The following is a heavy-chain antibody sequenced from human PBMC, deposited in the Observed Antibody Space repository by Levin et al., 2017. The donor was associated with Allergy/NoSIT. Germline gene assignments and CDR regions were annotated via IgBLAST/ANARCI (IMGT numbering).Heavy chain of an antibody. CDR3: ARAGLAAAGVDY. V-gene: IGHV3-11*03. D-gene: IGHD6-13*01. CDR2: ISSSSSYT. Sequence: GGSLRLSCAASGLTFSDYYMSWIRQAPGKGLEWVSYISSSSSYTNYADSVKGRFTISRDNAKNSLYLQMNSLRAEDTAVYYCARAGLAAAGVDYWGQGTLVTVSS. CDR1: GLTFSDYY. J-gene: IGHJ4*02.